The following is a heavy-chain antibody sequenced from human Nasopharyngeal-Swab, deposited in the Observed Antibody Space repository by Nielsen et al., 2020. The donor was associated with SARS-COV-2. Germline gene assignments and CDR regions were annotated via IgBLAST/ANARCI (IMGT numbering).Heavy chain of an antibody. D-gene: IGHD5-12*01. Sequence: GESLKISCSASGFIFKNYAMNWVRQAPGRGPEWVSAISGADDSTKYADSVKGRFTISRDNSKNTLDLQMNSLRAEDTAIYYCAKDRDSGDDSEEYYHYYGMDVWGQGAPVTVSS. J-gene: IGHJ6*02. CDR2: ISGADDST. CDR3: AKDRDSGDDSEEYYHYYGMDV. V-gene: IGHV3-23*01. CDR1: GFIFKNYA.